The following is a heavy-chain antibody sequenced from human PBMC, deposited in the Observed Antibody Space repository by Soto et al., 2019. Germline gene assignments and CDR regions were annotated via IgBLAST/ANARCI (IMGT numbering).Heavy chain of an antibody. J-gene: IGHJ3*02. CDR3: ASIAAAASYDAFDI. CDR2: ISWNSGSI. V-gene: IGHV3-9*01. CDR1: GFTFDDYA. Sequence: GGSLRLSCAASGFTFDDYAMHWVRQAPGKGLEWVSGISWNSGSIGYADSVKGRFTISRDNAKNSLYLQMNSLRAEDTALYYCASIAAAASYDAFDIWGQGTMVTVSS. D-gene: IGHD6-13*01.